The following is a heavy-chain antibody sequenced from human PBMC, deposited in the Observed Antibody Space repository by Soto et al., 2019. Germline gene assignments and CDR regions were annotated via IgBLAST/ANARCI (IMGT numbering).Heavy chain of an antibody. J-gene: IGHJ4*02. CDR3: AKPGSGYSYEGGRFDY. V-gene: IGHV3-30*18. Sequence: QVQLVESGGGVVQPGRSLRLSCAASGFTFSSYGMHWVRQAPGKGLGWVAVISYDGSNTYYADSVKGRFTISRDNSKNTLYLQMNSLRAEDTAVYYCAKPGSGYSYEGGRFDYWGQGTLVTVSS. CDR1: GFTFSSYG. D-gene: IGHD5-18*01. CDR2: ISYDGSNT.